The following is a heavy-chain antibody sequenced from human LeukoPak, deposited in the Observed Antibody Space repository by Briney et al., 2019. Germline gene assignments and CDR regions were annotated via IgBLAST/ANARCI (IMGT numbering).Heavy chain of an antibody. CDR3: ASTSSSGWFQNWFDP. D-gene: IGHD6-19*01. Sequence: PSETLSLTCTVSGGSISSYYWSWIRQPPGKGLEWIGYIYYSGSTNYNPSLKSRVTISVDTSKNQFSLKLSSVTAADTAVYYCASTSSSGWFQNWFDPWGQGTLATVSS. V-gene: IGHV4-59*08. CDR2: IYYSGST. J-gene: IGHJ5*02. CDR1: GGSISSYY.